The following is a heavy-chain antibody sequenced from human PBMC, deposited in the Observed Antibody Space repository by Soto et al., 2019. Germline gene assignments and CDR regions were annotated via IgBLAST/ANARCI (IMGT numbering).Heavy chain of an antibody. J-gene: IGHJ6*02. CDR1: GFTFSSYA. CDR3: ARADFWSGPYYYYYGMDV. V-gene: IGHV3-30-3*01. CDR2: ISYDGSNK. Sequence: ESGGGVVQPGRSLRLSCAASGFTFSSYAMHWVRQAPGKGLEWVAVISYDGSNKYYADSVKGRFTISRDNSKNTLYLQMNSLRAEDTAVYYCARADFWSGPYYYYYGMDVWGQGTTVTVSS. D-gene: IGHD3-3*01.